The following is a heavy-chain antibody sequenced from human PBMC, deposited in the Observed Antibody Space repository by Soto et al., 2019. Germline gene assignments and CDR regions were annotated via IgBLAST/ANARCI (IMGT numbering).Heavy chain of an antibody. CDR2: ISGSGGST. V-gene: IGHV3-23*01. J-gene: IGHJ4*02. CDR1: GFTFSSYA. CDR3: AKAGSSGWYNYFDY. Sequence: GGSLRLSXAASGFTFSSYAMSWVRQAPGKGLEWVSAISGSGGSTYYADSVKGRFTISRDNSKNTLYLQMNSLRAEDTAVYYCAKAGSSGWYNYFDYWGQGTLVTVSS. D-gene: IGHD6-19*01.